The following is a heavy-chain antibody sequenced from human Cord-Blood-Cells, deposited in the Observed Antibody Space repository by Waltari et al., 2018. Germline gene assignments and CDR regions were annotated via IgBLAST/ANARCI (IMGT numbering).Heavy chain of an antibody. CDR3: ARAQDVWQQLVSGTDAFDI. Sequence: QVQLQQWGAGLLKPSETLSLTCAVYGGSFSGYYWSWIRQHPGKGLEWIGEINHSGTTNYHPSLKSRVTISVDTSKNQVSRKLSSVTAADTAVYYCARAQDVWQQLVSGTDAFDIWGQGTMVTVSS. CDR2: INHSGTT. CDR1: GGSFSGYY. J-gene: IGHJ3*02. V-gene: IGHV4-34*01. D-gene: IGHD6-13*01.